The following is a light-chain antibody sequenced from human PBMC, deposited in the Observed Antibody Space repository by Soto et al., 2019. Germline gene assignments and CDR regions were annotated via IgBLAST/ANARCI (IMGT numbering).Light chain of an antibody. Sequence: DIQMTQSPSSLSASVGDRVTITCRASQSITNYLNWYQQKPGKAPKLLIYAASTLQSGVPPRFSGSGSGTDFTLTISSLQPEDFATYYCQQSYSTHRTFGQGTNVEIK. J-gene: IGKJ1*01. CDR1: QSITNY. V-gene: IGKV1-39*01. CDR2: AAS. CDR3: QQSYSTHRT.